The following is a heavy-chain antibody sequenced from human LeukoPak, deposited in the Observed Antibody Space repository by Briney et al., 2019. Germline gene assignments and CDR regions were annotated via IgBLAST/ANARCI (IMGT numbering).Heavy chain of an antibody. CDR1: GFTFSNYW. CDR3: PRGGSGGNWFDP. Sequence: HPGGSLRLSCAASGFTFSNYWMPWVRQGPGKGLVWVSRINGDGSGISYADSVKGRFTISRDNAKNTLYLQMNSLRVEDTAVYYCPRGGSGGNWFDPWGQGTLVTVSS. CDR2: INGDGSGI. V-gene: IGHV3-74*01. J-gene: IGHJ5*02. D-gene: IGHD3-10*01.